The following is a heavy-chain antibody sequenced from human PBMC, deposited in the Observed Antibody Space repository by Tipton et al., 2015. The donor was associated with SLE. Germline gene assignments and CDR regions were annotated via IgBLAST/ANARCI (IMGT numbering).Heavy chain of an antibody. J-gene: IGHJ2*01. CDR2: IFHSGNT. CDR1: GGSVTSKNW. Sequence: TLSLTCDVSGGSVTSKNWWSWLRQPPGKGLEWIAEIFHSGNTNYNPSLRSRVTISLDTSKNQFSLKLRSVTAADTAVYYCARRGYNYWYFDLWGRGALVTVSS. D-gene: IGHD5-24*01. CDR3: ARRGYNYWYFDL. V-gene: IGHV4-4*02.